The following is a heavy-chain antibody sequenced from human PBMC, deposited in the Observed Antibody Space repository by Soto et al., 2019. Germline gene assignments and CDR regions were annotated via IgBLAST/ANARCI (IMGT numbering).Heavy chain of an antibody. CDR3: ARSWGGDGYYH. V-gene: IGHV4-61*03. J-gene: IGHJ4*02. CDR2: IYHTGST. CDR1: GDSLNSGAYY. D-gene: IGHD1-26*01. Sequence: QVQLQESGPGLVKPSETLSLTCNVSGDSLNSGAYYWTWIRQSPGRGLEWIGHIYHTGSTNYNPSLRSRLTISLDTSKNHFSLTLRSVNAADTGVYYCARSWGGDGYYHWGQGTLVTVSS.